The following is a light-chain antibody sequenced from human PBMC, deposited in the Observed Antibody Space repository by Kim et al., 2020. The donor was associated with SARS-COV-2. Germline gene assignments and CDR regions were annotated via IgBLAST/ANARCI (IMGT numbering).Light chain of an antibody. CDR2: GAS. CDR3: QQYGSSPSWT. J-gene: IGKJ1*01. Sequence: EIGLTQSPGTLSLSPGERATLSCRANQSVSSSYLAWYQQKPGQAPRLLIYGASSRATGIPDRFSGSGSGTDFTLTISRLEPEDFAVYYCQQYGSSPSWTFGQGTKVDIK. CDR1: QSVSSSY. V-gene: IGKV3-20*01.